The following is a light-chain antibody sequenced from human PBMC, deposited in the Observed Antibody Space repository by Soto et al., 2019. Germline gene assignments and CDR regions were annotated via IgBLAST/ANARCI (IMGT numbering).Light chain of an antibody. Sequence: QSALTQPASVSGSPGQSITISCTGTSSDVGSYIYVSWYQHHPGKAPKLMIYDVSNRPSGGSNRFSGSKSGNTASLTISGLQAEDEAEYYCVSYTTFSSYVFGTGTKVTVL. CDR1: SSDVGSYIY. J-gene: IGLJ1*01. CDR3: VSYTTFSSYV. CDR2: DVS. V-gene: IGLV2-14*01.